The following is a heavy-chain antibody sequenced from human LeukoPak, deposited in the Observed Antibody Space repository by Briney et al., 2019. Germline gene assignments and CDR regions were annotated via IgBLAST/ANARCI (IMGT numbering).Heavy chain of an antibody. CDR1: GFTFSSYA. V-gene: IGHV3-23*01. CDR3: AKGFTTIAAAGTNWFDP. D-gene: IGHD6-13*01. CDR2: ISGSGGSI. J-gene: IGHJ5*02. Sequence: GGSLRLSCAASGFTFSSYAMSWVRQAPGKGLEWVSAISGSGGSIYYADSVKGRFTISRDNSKNTLYLQMNSLRAEDTAVYYCAKGFTTIAAAGTNWFDPWGQGTLVTVSS.